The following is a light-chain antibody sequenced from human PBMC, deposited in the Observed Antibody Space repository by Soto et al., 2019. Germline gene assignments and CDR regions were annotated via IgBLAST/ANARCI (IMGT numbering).Light chain of an antibody. CDR3: QQYGSSPT. CDR2: GSS. Sequence: EIVLTQSPGTLSLSPGERATLSCRASQSVSTDLAWYQHKPVQAPRLLIYGSSTRSTGIPARFSGSGSGTDFTLTISRLEPEDFAVYYCQQYGSSPTFGGGTKVDIK. CDR1: QSVSTD. V-gene: IGKV3-20*01. J-gene: IGKJ4*01.